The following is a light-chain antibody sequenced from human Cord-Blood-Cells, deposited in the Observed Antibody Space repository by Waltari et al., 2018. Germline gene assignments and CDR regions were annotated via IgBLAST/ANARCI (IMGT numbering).Light chain of an antibody. V-gene: IGKV1-39*01. J-gene: IGKJ2*03. CDR2: AAS. CDR1: QSISSY. Sequence: DIQLTQSPSSLSASVGDRVTITCRANQSISSYLNWYQQKPGKAPKLLIYAASSLQRGVPSRFSGSGSGTDFTLTSSSLQPEDFATYCWQQSYSTPYSFGQGTKLEIK. CDR3: QQSYSTPYS.